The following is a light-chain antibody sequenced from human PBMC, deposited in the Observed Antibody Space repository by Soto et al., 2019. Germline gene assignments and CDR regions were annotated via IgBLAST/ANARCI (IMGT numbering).Light chain of an antibody. CDR1: SSDVGRYNY. V-gene: IGLV2-14*03. J-gene: IGLJ2*01. Sequence: SALTQPASVSGSPGQSITISCTGTSSDVGRYNYVSWYQQHPGKAPKLMIYDVSNRPSGVSNRFSGSKSGDTASLTISGLQAEDEADYYCSSYTTSGTLSFGGGTKVTVL. CDR2: DVS. CDR3: SSYTTSGTLS.